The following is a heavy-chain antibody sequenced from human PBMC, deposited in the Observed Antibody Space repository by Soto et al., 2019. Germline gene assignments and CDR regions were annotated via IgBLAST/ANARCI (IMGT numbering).Heavy chain of an antibody. Sequence: EVQLLESGGGLVQPGGSLRLSCAASGFTFSSYAMSWVRQAPGKGLEWVSAISGSGGSTYYADSVKGRFTISRDNAKNTIYLQMNSLRAEDTAVYYCAKDHMTIFGVVIPPYYFDYWGQGTLVTVSS. V-gene: IGHV3-23*01. D-gene: IGHD3-3*01. CDR2: ISGSGGST. CDR3: AKDHMTIFGVVIPPYYFDY. J-gene: IGHJ4*02. CDR1: GFTFSSYA.